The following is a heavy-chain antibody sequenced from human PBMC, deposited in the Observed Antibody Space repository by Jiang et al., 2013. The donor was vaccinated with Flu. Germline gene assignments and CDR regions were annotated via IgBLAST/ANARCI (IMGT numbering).Heavy chain of an antibody. CDR3: AKDFDWVSAI. Sequence: GSVXPGGSLRLSCAASGFTLSDGWMHWVRQVPGKGLEWVSLLYGNGITAGYADSVKGRFTVSRDSAKNILYLQMSSLRVEDMGVYYCAKDFDWVSAIWGQGTQVTVSS. D-gene: IGHD3-9*01. V-gene: IGHV3-74*01. CDR1: GFTLSDGW. J-gene: IGHJ4*02. CDR2: LYGNGITA.